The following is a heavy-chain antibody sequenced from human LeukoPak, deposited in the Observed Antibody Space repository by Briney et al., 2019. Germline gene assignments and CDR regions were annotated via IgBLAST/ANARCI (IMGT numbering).Heavy chain of an antibody. J-gene: IGHJ4*02. V-gene: IGHV3-49*03. CDR3: TRDRAVVVVVAATPFDY. D-gene: IGHD2-15*01. CDR2: IRSKAYGGTT. Sequence: PGGSLRLSCTASGFTFGDYAMSWFRQAPGKGLEWVGFIRSKAYGGTTEYAASVKGRFTISRDDSKSIAYLQMNSLKTEDTAVCYCTRDRAVVVVVAATPFDYWGQGTLVTVSS. CDR1: GFTFGDYA.